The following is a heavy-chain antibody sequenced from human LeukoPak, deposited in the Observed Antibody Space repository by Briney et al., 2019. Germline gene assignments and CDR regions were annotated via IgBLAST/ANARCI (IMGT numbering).Heavy chain of an antibody. CDR3: ARERQLVTDY. V-gene: IGHV3-21*06. CDR2: VTGSGTTK. D-gene: IGHD6-6*01. Sequence: PGGSLRLSCVASGFSFSTYSMNWVRQAPGKGLEWVSSVTGSGTTKYYADSVKGRFVISRDNAKNSLYLQMNSLRAEDTAVYFCARERQLVTDYWGPGTLVAVSS. CDR1: GFSFSTYS. J-gene: IGHJ4*01.